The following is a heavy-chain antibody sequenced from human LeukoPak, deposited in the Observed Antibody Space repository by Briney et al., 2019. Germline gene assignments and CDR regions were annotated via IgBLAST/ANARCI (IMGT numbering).Heavy chain of an antibody. J-gene: IGHJ6*02. CDR3: ARADSSSWYYYYGMDV. Sequence: GGSLRLSCAASGFTVSSNYMSWVRQAPGKGLEWVSVIYSGGSTYYADSVKGRFTISRDNSKNTLYLQMNSLRAEDTAVYYCARADSSSWYYYYGMDVWGQGTTVTVCS. V-gene: IGHV3-53*01. CDR1: GFTVSSNY. CDR2: IYSGGST. D-gene: IGHD6-13*01.